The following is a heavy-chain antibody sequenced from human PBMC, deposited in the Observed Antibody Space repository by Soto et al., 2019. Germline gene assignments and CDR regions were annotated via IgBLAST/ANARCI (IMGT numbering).Heavy chain of an antibody. CDR3: AKDALTGYHMLGAFDI. Sequence: EVQLLESGGGLKQPGGSLRLSCAASGFTFSSYGISWVRQAPGKGLEWVSVISGRGGNTDYADSVKGRFTISRDNSKNTLYLQMNSLRAEDTAVYYCAKDALTGYHMLGAFDIWGQGTMVTVSS. CDR2: ISGRGGNT. J-gene: IGHJ3*02. D-gene: IGHD3-9*01. CDR1: GFTFSSYG. V-gene: IGHV3-23*01.